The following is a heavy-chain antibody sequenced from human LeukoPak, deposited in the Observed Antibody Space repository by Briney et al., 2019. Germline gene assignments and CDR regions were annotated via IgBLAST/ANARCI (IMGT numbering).Heavy chain of an antibody. J-gene: IGHJ4*02. V-gene: IGHV3-23*01. D-gene: IGHD1-26*01. CDR3: ARDVGLIMFDL. Sequence: GGSLRLSCAASGFNRLCHELGPPGSREGARMGLNYADSVKGRFTISRDNSKSTLFLQMNRVRGEDTAKYFCARDVGLIMFDLSGQGTLVTVSS. CDR1: GFNRLC.